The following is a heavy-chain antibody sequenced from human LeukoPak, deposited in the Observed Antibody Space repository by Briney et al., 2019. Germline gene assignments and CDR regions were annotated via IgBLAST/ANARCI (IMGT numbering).Heavy chain of an antibody. CDR3: AKGDYYDSSGYYVGLYYFDY. D-gene: IGHD3-22*01. CDR2: IWYDGSNK. Sequence: GGSLRLSCAASGFTFSSYGMHWVRRAPGKGLEWVAVIWYDGSNKYYADSVKGRFTISRDNSKNTLYLQMNSLRAEDTAVYYCAKGDYYDSSGYYVGLYYFDYWGQGTLVTVSS. V-gene: IGHV3-33*06. J-gene: IGHJ4*02. CDR1: GFTFSSYG.